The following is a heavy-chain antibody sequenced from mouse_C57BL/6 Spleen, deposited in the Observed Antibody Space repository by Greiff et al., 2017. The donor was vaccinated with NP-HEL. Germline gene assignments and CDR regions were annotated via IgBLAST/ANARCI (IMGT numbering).Heavy chain of an antibody. V-gene: IGHV1-76*01. CDR3: ARGNLLLYFDY. D-gene: IGHD2-1*01. CDR2: IYPGSGNT. Sequence: QVQLQQSGAELVRPGASVKLSCKASGYTSTDYYINWVKQRPGQGLEWIARIYPGSGNTYYNEKFKGKATLTAEKSSSNAYMQLSSLTSEDSAVYFCARGNLLLYFDYWGQGTTLTVSS. CDR1: GYTSTDYY. J-gene: IGHJ2*01.